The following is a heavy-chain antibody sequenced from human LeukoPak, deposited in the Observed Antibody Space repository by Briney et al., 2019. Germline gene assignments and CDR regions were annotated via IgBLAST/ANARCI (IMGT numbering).Heavy chain of an antibody. CDR3: ARGANSNHPGLDN. CDR2: IKYSGST. J-gene: IGHJ4*02. Sequence: SETLSLTCTVSGGSISSYYWSWIRQPPGKGLEWIGYIKYSGSTNYNPSLKSRVTISVDTSKNQVSLKLSSVTAAVTAVYYCARGANSNHPGLDNWGQGTLVTVSS. V-gene: IGHV4-59*01. D-gene: IGHD4-11*01. CDR1: GGSISSYY.